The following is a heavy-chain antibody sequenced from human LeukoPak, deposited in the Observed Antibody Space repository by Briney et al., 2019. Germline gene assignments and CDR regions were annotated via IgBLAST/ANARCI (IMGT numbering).Heavy chain of an antibody. CDR3: ARLATGIAFDY. CDR1: GGSFSSGSYY. J-gene: IGHJ4*02. D-gene: IGHD6-13*01. V-gene: IGHV4-61*01. CDR2: IYYSGST. Sequence: SETLSLTCTVSGGSFSSGSYYWSWIRQPPGKGLEWIGYIYYSGSTNYNPSLKSRVTISVDTSKNQFSLKLSSVTAADTAVYYCARLATGIAFDYWGQGTLVTVSS.